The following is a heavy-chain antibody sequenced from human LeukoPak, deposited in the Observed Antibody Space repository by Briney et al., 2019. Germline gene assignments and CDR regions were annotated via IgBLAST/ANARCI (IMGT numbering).Heavy chain of an antibody. Sequence: HPGGSLRLSCAASGFTFSSYGMSWVRQAPGKGLEWVSAISGSGGSTYYADSVKGRFTISRDNSKNTLYLQMNSLRAEDTAVYYCAKDLGAVAGSYYFDYWGQGTLVTVSS. J-gene: IGHJ4*02. CDR1: GFTFSSYG. V-gene: IGHV3-23*01. CDR3: AKDLGAVAGSYYFDY. D-gene: IGHD6-19*01. CDR2: ISGSGGST.